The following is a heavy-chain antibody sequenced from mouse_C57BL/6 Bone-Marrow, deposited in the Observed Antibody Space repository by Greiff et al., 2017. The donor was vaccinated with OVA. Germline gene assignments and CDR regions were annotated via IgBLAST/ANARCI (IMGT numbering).Heavy chain of an antibody. CDR3: ANDYYGSSSYAMSY. CDR1: GYAFSSSW. CDR2: IYPGDGDT. Sequence: VKLQQSGPELVKPGASVKLSCKASGYAFSSSWMNWVKQRPGKGLEWIGRIYPGDGDTNYNGKFKGKATLTADKSSSTAYMQLSSLTSEDSAVYSSANDYYGSSSYAMSYWGRGTAVTVSA. V-gene: IGHV1-82*01. D-gene: IGHD1-1*01. J-gene: IGHJ4*01.